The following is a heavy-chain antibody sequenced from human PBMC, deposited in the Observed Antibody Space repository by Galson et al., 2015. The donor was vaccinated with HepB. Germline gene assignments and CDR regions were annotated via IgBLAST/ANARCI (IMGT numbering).Heavy chain of an antibody. D-gene: IGHD3-10*01. V-gene: IGHV1-3*01. CDR1: GYTFTSYA. CDR3: ARWAGSYGSGSYNWFDP. J-gene: IGHJ5*02. CDR2: INAGNGNT. Sequence: SVKVSCKASGYTFTSYAMHWVRQAPGQRLEWMGWINAGNGNTKYSQKFQGRVTITRDTSASTAYMELSSLRSEDTAVYYCARWAGSYGSGSYNWFDPWGQGTLVTVSS.